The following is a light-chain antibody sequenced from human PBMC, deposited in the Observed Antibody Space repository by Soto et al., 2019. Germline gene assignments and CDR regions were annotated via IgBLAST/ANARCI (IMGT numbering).Light chain of an antibody. Sequence: QSVLTQPPSVSGTAGQMVTISCAGSGSNIGSNAVYWYQHLPRMAPKLLIYDNNQRPSGVPDRFSGSTSGTSASLAIVGLQCAEEADYYCAAWYDALRGVYVFGTGTKVTVL. CDR3: AAWYDALRGVYV. CDR1: GSNIGSNA. V-gene: IGLV1-44*01. CDR2: DNN. J-gene: IGLJ1*01.